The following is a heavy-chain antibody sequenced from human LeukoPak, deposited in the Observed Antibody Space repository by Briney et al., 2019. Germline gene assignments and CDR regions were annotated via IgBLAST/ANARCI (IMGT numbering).Heavy chain of an antibody. D-gene: IGHD6-19*01. J-gene: IGHJ6*02. CDR2: IDPGDSDT. V-gene: IGHV5-51*01. CDR1: GYSFTSYW. Sequence: GESLKISCKGSGYSFTSYWIGWVRQMPGKGLEWMGIIDPGDSDTRYSPSFQGQVTISADKSISTAYLQWSSLKASDTAMYYCARGEYSSGWYERYGMDVWGQGTTVTVSS. CDR3: ARGEYSSGWYERYGMDV.